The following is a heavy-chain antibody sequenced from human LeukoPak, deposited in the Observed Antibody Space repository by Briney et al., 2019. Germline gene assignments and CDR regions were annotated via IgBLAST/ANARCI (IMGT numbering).Heavy chain of an antibody. CDR3: APGSALWFGET. D-gene: IGHD3-10*01. J-gene: IGHJ4*02. CDR2: ISGSGGST. CDR1: GVIFSNYA. V-gene: IGHV3-23*01. Sequence: GGSLRLSCAASGVIFSNYAMNWVRQAPGKGVEWGAVISGSGGSTFYADSVQGRFIISRDNSTSTLYLQMHSLRTEDTAVHYSAPGSALWFGETWGQGVLVTVSS.